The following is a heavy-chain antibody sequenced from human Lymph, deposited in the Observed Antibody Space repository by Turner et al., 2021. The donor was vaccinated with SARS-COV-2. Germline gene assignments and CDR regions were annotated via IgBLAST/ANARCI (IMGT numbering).Heavy chain of an antibody. V-gene: IGHV4-59*08. CDR1: GGPNSRYY. Sequence: VQRQESGQGLVKAAESLSLTCTASGGPNSRYYWSWIRQPPGKGLEWIGYIYYSGCTNYNPPPKSLVTIPVDTSKNQSSPRMSSVTAADTAVYDCARGFDYWGQGPLVPVSS. J-gene: IGHJ4*02. CDR2: IYYSGCT. CDR3: ARGFDY.